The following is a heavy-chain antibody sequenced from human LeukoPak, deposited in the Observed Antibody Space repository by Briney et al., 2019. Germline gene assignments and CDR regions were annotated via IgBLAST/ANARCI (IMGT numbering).Heavy chain of an antibody. D-gene: IGHD2-2*01. CDR1: GYTFTSYD. CDR2: MNPNSGNT. V-gene: IGHV1-8*03. CDR3: ARVVVVVPAAKVWFDP. Sequence: ASVKVSCKASGYTFTSYDINWVRQATGQGLEWMGWMNPNSGNTGYAQKFQGRVTITRNTSISTAYMELSGLRSEDTAVYYCARVVVVVPAAKVWFDPWGQGTLVTVSS. J-gene: IGHJ5*02.